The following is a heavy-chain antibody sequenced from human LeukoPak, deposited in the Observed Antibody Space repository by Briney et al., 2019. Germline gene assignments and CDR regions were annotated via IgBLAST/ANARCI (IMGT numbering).Heavy chain of an antibody. J-gene: IGHJ6*03. D-gene: IGHD3-9*01. CDR2: ISSSSSYI. CDR1: GFTFSSYS. CDR3: ARDDRRYYDILTGYWYYYYYYMDV. Sequence: GGSLRLSCAASGFTFSSYSMNWVRQAPGKGLEWVSYISSSSSYIYYADSVKGRFTISRDNAKNSLYLQMNSLRAEDTAVYYCARDDRRYYDILTGYWYYYYYYMDVWGKGTTVTVSS. V-gene: IGHV3-21*05.